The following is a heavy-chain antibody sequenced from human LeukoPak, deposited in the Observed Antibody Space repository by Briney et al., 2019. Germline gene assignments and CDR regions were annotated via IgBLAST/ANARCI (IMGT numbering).Heavy chain of an antibody. J-gene: IGHJ6*03. CDR2: INTSGST. Sequence: SQTLSLTCTVSGGSISSGSYFWSWIRQPAGKGLEWIGRINTSGSTNHNPSLKSRVTMSVDTSKNQFSLKLSSVTAADTAVYYCARGAYIVVVPAAIRYYYYYMDVWGKGTTVTVSS. D-gene: IGHD2-2*02. V-gene: IGHV4-61*02. CDR1: GGSISSGSYF. CDR3: ARGAYIVVVPAAIRYYYYYMDV.